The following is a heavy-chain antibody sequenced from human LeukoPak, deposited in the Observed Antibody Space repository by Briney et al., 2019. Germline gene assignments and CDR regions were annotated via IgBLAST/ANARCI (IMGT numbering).Heavy chain of an antibody. D-gene: IGHD3-10*01. Sequence: GGSLRLSCAPPGFTVSHCSFRWVRQAPGKGLEWVASIYVTGDYIYYADSVKGRATISRDNAKNSVYLQMNSLRADDTAIYYCAREFNTIGNFDFWGQGILVTVSS. CDR2: IYVTGDYI. V-gene: IGHV3-21*01. CDR3: AREFNTIGNFDF. CDR1: GFTVSHCS. J-gene: IGHJ4*02.